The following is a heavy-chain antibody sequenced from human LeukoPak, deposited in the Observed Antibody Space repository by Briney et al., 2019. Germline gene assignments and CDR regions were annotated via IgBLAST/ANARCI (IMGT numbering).Heavy chain of an antibody. CDR1: GYTFTSYG. CDR2: ISAYNGNT. V-gene: IGHV1-18*01. Sequence: ASVKVSCKASGYTFTSYGISWVRQAPGQGLEWMGWISAYNGNTNCAQKLQGRVTMTTDTSTSTAYMELRSLRSDDTAVYYCASSRGSGSYYNGRTRYYFDYWGQGTLVTVSS. J-gene: IGHJ4*02. CDR3: ASSRGSGSYYNGRTRYYFDY. D-gene: IGHD3-10*01.